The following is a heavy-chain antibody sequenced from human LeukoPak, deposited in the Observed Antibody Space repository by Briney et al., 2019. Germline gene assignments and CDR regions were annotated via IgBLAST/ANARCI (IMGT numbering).Heavy chain of an antibody. CDR1: GGSISSYY. J-gene: IGHJ2*01. V-gene: IGHV4-59*01. CDR2: IYYSGST. D-gene: IGHD6-19*01. CDR3: ARSSSGWSHWYFDL. Sequence: PSETLSLTCTVSGGSISSYYWSWIRQPPGKGLEWIGYIYYSGSTNYNPSLKSRVTISVDTSKNQFSLKLSSVTAADTAVYYCARSSSGWSHWYFDLWGRGALVTVPS.